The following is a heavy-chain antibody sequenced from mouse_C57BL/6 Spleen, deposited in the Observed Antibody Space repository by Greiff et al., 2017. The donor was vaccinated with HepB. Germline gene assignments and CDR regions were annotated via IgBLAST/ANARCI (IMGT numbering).Heavy chain of an antibody. CDR2: IHPNSGST. CDR3: ARRGDYDGRNYAMDY. V-gene: IGHV1-64*01. CDR1: GYTFTSYW. Sequence: VQLQQSGAELVKPGASVKLSCKASGYTFTSYWMHWVKQRPGQGLEWIGMIHPNSGSTNYNEKFKSKATLTVDKSSSTAYMQLSSLTSEDSAVYYCARRGDYDGRNYAMDYWGQGTSVTVSS. D-gene: IGHD2-4*01. J-gene: IGHJ4*01.